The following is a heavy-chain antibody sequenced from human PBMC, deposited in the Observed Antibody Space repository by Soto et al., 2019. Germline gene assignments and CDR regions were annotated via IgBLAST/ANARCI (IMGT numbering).Heavy chain of an antibody. CDR2: TIPALGKT. V-gene: IGHV1-69*10. D-gene: IGHD3-10*01. J-gene: IGHJ6*02. CDR1: GDNFKKNV. CDR3: ARGPFRPSAMDV. Sequence: ASVKVSCKTSGDNFKKNVFTWVRQAPGQGLEWMGGTIPALGKTHYIEKFQGRVTITVDDATRTVYMEVRDLTSEDTAIYYRARGPFRPSAMDVWGQGTTVTVSS.